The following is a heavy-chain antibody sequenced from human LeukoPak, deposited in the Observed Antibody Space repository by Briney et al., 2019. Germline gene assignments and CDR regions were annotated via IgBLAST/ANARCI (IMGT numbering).Heavy chain of an antibody. CDR1: GDSIRTNNYY. CDR3: ARGYDGSGYYYRNWYFDL. D-gene: IGHD3-22*01. V-gene: IGHV4-39*07. Sequence: SETLSLTCTVSGDSIRTNNYYWGWVRQPPGEGLEWIGSISYGGATYYNPSLKSRVTISLDTSKRQFSLKLTSVTAADTAVYYCARGYDGSGYYYRNWYFDLWGRGTLVTVSS. CDR2: ISYGGAT. J-gene: IGHJ2*01.